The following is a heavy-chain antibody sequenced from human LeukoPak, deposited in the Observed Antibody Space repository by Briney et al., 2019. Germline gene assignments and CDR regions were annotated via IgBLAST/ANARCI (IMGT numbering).Heavy chain of an antibody. J-gene: IGHJ2*01. CDR3: ARPRGSGGHKPSTWYFDL. CDR2: INHSGST. V-gene: IGHV4-34*01. CDR1: GGSFSGYY. D-gene: IGHD6-19*01. Sequence: SETLSLTCAVYGGSFSGYYWSWIRQPPGKGLEWIGEINHSGSTNYNPSLKGRVTISVDTSKNQFSLKLSSVTAADTAVYYCARPRGSGGHKPSTWYFDLWGRGTLVTVSS.